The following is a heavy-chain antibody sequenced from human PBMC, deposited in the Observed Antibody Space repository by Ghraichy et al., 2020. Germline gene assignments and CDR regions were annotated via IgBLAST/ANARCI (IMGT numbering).Heavy chain of an antibody. CDR3: ARDNYSSSTFVYYGMDV. J-gene: IGHJ6*02. V-gene: IGHV3-66*01. Sequence: LTCAASGFSVISHYMTWVRQAPGKGLEWVSVMYSVGTTHYADSLRGRFTMSRDNSKNSVYLQMNSLRAEDTAVYFCARDNYSSSTFVYYGMDVWGQGTTVTVSS. CDR1: GFSVISHY. CDR2: MYSVGTT. D-gene: IGHD5-24*01.